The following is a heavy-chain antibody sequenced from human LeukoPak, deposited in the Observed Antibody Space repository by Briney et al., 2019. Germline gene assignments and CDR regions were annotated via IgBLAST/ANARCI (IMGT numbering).Heavy chain of an antibody. CDR2: MNPNSGNT. CDR3: ARGLRYCSGGRCYFSPPYYYYMDV. D-gene: IGHD2-15*01. J-gene: IGHJ6*03. CDR1: GYTFTSFD. Sequence: ASVTVSCKASGYTFTSFDMNWVRQATGQGLEWMGWMNPNSGNTGYAQKFQGRVTITRNTSISTAYMELSSLRSEDTAVYYCARGLRYCSGGRCYFSPPYYYYMDVWGKGTTVTISS. V-gene: IGHV1-8*01.